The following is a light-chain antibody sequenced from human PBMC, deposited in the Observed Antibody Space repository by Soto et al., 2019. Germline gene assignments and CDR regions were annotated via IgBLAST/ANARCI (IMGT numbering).Light chain of an antibody. Sequence: QSVLTQPPSVSGAPGQRVTISCTGSTSNIGSNYDVHWYQQIPGTAPKLLIYGNSNRPSGVPDRFSGSKSATSASLAITGLQADDEADYYCQSYDSRLSAVVFGGGTKVTVL. CDR3: QSYDSRLSAVV. J-gene: IGLJ2*01. CDR1: TSNIGSNYD. V-gene: IGLV1-40*01. CDR2: GNS.